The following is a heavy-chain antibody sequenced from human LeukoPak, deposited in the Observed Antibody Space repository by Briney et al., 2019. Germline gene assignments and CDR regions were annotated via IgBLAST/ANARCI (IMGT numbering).Heavy chain of an antibody. J-gene: IGHJ4*02. CDR2: ISGSGGST. V-gene: IGHV3-23*01. D-gene: IGHD2-8*01. Sequence: LTAGPVTLPCAASGLPFNSYAMRWVRQPPGKGRAWVSAISGSGGSTYYADSVKGRFTISRENSKNTLYLQMNSLSAEDTAVYYCAKDHRPLYDWGQGTLVTAAS. CDR3: AKDHRPLYD. CDR1: GLPFNSYA.